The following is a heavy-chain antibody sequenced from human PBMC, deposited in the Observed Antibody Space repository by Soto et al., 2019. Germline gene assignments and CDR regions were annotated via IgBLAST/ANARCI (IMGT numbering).Heavy chain of an antibody. V-gene: IGHV3-21*01. CDR1: GFTFSSYS. Sequence: EVQLVESGGGLVKPGGSLRLSCAASGFTFSSYSMNWVRQAPGKGLEWVSSISSSSSYIYYADSVKGRFTISRDNAKNSLYLQMNSLRAEDTAVYYCARGLRKNDAFDIWGQGTMVTVSS. D-gene: IGHD4-17*01. CDR3: ARGLRKNDAFDI. CDR2: ISSSSSYI. J-gene: IGHJ3*02.